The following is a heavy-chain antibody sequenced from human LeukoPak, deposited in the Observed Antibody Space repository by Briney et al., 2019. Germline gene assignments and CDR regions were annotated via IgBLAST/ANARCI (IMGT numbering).Heavy chain of an antibody. CDR3: ARPFTYYYDSSGLDAFDI. CDR2: INPNSGGT. D-gene: IGHD3-22*01. CDR1: GYTFTGYY. J-gene: IGHJ3*02. Sequence: ASVNVSCTASGYTFTGYYIHWVRQAPGQGLGWMGWINPNSGGTNYAQKFQGRVTMTRDTSISTAYMELSRLRSDDTAVYYCARPFTYYYDSSGLDAFDIWGQGTMVTVPS. V-gene: IGHV1-2*02.